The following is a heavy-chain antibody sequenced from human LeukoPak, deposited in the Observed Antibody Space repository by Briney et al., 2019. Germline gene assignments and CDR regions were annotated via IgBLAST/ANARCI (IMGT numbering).Heavy chain of an antibody. V-gene: IGHV3-23*01. CDR2: ISDSGGRT. CDR1: GITLSNYG. Sequence: GGSLRLSCAVSGITLSNYGMSWVRQAPGKGREWFAGISDSGGRTNYADSVKGRFTISRDNPKNTLYLQMNSLRAEDTAVYFCAKRGVVIRVILVGFHKEAYYFDSWGQGALVTVSS. J-gene: IGHJ4*02. CDR3: AKRGVVIRVILVGFHKEAYYFDS. D-gene: IGHD3-22*01.